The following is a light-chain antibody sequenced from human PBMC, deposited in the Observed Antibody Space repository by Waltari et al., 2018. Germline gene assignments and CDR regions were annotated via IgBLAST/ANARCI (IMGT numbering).Light chain of an antibody. Sequence: EIVLTQSPAPLSLSPWETATLSCRASQPVSSYFAWYQQKPGQAPRLLIYDASNRAPGIPARFSGSGSGTDFTLTISSLEPEDFAVYYCQQRSKSPLAFGGGTKVEIK. CDR3: QQRSKSPLA. CDR2: DAS. CDR1: QPVSSY. J-gene: IGKJ4*01. V-gene: IGKV3-11*01.